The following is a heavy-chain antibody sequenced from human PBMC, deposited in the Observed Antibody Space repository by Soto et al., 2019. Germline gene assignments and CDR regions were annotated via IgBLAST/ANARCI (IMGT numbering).Heavy chain of an antibody. CDR2: INHSGST. CDR1: GGSFSGYY. CDR3: ARGNQYYYGSGSYYDNWFDP. J-gene: IGHJ5*02. V-gene: IGHV4-34*01. Sequence: SETLSLTCAVYGGSFSGYYWSWIRQPPGKGLEWIGEINHSGSTNYNPSLKSRVTISVDASKNQFSLKLSSVTAADTAVYYCARGNQYYYGSGSYYDNWFDPWGQGTLVTVSS. D-gene: IGHD3-10*01.